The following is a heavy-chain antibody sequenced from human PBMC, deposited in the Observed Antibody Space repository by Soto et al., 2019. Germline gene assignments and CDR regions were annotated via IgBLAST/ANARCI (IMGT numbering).Heavy chain of an antibody. V-gene: IGHV3-23*01. CDR1: GFTFSSYA. CDR2: ISGSGGST. CDR3: AKVPLVVPAANFDY. D-gene: IGHD2-2*01. J-gene: IGHJ4*02. Sequence: LRLSCAASGFTFSSYAMSWVRQAPGKGLEWVSAISGSGGSTYYADSVKGRFTISRDNSKSTLYLQMNRLRAEDTAVYYCAKVPLVVPAANFDYWGQGTLVTVSS.